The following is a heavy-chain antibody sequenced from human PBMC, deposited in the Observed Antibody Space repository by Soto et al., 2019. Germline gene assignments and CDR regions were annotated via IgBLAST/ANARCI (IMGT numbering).Heavy chain of an antibody. Sequence: PSETLSLTCTVSASSITDASYWGWIRQPPGKGLEWIGSSHHGGGTYYNPSLKSRVTTSVDTSKNQLSLKLTSVAAADAAVYYCARVLSLGSTWYFDYWGQGTQVTVSS. D-gene: IGHD6-13*01. J-gene: IGHJ4*02. CDR3: ARVLSLGSTWYFDY. CDR1: ASSITDASY. CDR2: SHHGGGT. V-gene: IGHV4-38-2*02.